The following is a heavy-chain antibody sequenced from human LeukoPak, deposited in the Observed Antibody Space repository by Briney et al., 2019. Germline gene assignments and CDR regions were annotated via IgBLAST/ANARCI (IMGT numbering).Heavy chain of an antibody. V-gene: IGHV3-74*01. D-gene: IGHD3-10*01. CDR3: ARVQYYGSGSYYNWFDP. CDR2: INSDGSST. CDR1: GFTFSSSW. Sequence: PGGSLRLSCLATGFTFSSSWMHWVRHAPGKGLVWVSRINSDGSSTTYADSVKGRVTISRDNAKNTLYLQMNSLRAEDTAVYYCARVQYYGSGSYYNWFDPWGQGTLVTVSS. J-gene: IGHJ5*02.